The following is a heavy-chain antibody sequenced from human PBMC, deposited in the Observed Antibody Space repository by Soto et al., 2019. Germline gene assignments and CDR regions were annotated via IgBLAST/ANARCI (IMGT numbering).Heavy chain of an antibody. D-gene: IGHD3-9*01. V-gene: IGHV1-69*06. J-gene: IGHJ6*02. CDR3: ARSEGGYFYGMDV. Sequence: QVQLVQSGAEVKKPGSSVKVSCKASGGNFASYAIFWVRQAPGQGLEWMGGIIPIFGTPTYAQKFQGRVTIKADKPTNTAYMEMNSLRFEDTALYYWARSEGGYFYGMDVWGQGTTVTVSS. CDR2: IIPIFGTP. CDR1: GGNFASYA.